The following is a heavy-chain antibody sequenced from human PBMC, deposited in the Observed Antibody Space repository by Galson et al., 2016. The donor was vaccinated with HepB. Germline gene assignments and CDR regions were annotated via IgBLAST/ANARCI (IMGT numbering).Heavy chain of an antibody. CDR1: GVSISSYY. D-gene: IGHD5-24*01. CDR2: AFYSGIT. V-gene: IGHV4-59*08. CDR3: ARGEGYNLY. J-gene: IGHJ4*02. Sequence: SETLSLTCTVSGVSISSYYWSWFRQPPEKGLAWIGYAFYSGITNYNPSLKSRVTISIDTSKNQFSLKLSSVTAADTDVYYCARGEGYNLYWGQGTLVTVSS.